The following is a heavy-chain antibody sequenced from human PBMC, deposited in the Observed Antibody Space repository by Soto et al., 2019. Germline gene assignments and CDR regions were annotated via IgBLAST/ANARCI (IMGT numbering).Heavy chain of an antibody. J-gene: IGHJ5*02. Sequence: SETLSLTCAVSGGSISSSNWWSWVRQPPGKGLEWIGEIYHSGSTNYNPSLKSRVTISVDKSKNQFSLKLSSVTAADTAVYYCAREEQLLVRLYNWFDPWGQGTLVTVSS. CDR2: IYHSGST. CDR3: AREEQLLVRLYNWFDP. CDR1: GGSISSSNW. D-gene: IGHD6-13*01. V-gene: IGHV4-4*02.